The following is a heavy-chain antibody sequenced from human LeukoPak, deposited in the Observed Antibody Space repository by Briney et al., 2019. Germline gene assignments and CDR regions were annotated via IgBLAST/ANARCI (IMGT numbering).Heavy chain of an antibody. J-gene: IGHJ4*02. CDR2: IKSKTDGGTT. D-gene: IGHD2-2*01. CDR3: GYCSSTSCYAFDY. CDR1: GFTFSNAW. V-gene: IGHV3-15*01. Sequence: GGSLRLSCAASGFTFSNAWMSWVRQAPGKGLEWVGRIKSKTDGGTTDYAAPVKGRFTISRDDSKNTLYLQMNSLKTEDTAVYYCGYCSSTSCYAFDYWGQGTPVTVSS.